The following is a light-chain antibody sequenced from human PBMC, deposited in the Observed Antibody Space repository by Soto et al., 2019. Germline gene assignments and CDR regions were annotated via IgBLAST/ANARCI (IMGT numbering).Light chain of an antibody. CDR2: SND. Sequence: VLTQPPSASGTPGQRVTISCSGSSSNIGSNSVNWYHHLPGTAPKLLIYSNDQRPSGVPDRFSGSKSGTSVSLAISGLQSEDEADYYCAAWDDSLNGLVFGGGTKVTVL. V-gene: IGLV1-44*01. CDR3: AAWDDSLNGLV. CDR1: SSNIGSNS. J-gene: IGLJ2*01.